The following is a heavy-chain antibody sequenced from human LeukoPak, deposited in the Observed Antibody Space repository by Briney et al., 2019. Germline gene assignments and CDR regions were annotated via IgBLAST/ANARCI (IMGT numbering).Heavy chain of an antibody. CDR1: GDSVSTNTAA. J-gene: IGHJ4*02. Sequence: QTLSLTCAISGDSVSTNTAAWNWIRQSPSRGLEWLGRSYYRSKWYTDYAVSVKSRITINPDTSKNQFSLQLNSVTPEDTAVYFCARDGWPAFDYWGQGTLVTVSS. CDR3: ARDGWPAFDY. CDR2: SYYRSKWYT. D-gene: IGHD2-15*01. V-gene: IGHV6-1*01.